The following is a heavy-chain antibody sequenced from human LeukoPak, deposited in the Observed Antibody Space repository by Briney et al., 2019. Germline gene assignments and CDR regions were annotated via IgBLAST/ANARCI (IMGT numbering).Heavy chain of an antibody. CDR1: GGTFSSYA. Sequence: SVKVSCKASGGTFSSYAISWVRQAPGQGLEWMGRIIPIFGTANYARKFQGRVTITTDESTSTAYMELSSLRSEDTAVYYCASSFTFGGVNSKPDYYYYMDVWGKGTTVTVSS. CDR3: ASSFTFGGVNSKPDYYYYMDV. J-gene: IGHJ6*03. V-gene: IGHV1-69*05. CDR2: IIPIFGTA. D-gene: IGHD3-16*01.